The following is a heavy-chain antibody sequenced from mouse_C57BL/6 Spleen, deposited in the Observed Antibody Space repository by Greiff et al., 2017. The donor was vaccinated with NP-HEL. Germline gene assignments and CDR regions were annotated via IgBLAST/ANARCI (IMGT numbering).Heavy chain of an antibody. V-gene: IGHV1-64*01. Sequence: QVQLQQPGAELVKPGASVKLSCKASGYTFTSYWMHWVKQRPGQGLEWIGMIHPNSGSTNYNEKFKSKATLTVDKSSSTAYMQLSSLTSEDSAVYYCARAFGSSYRYAMDYWGQGTSVTVSS. J-gene: IGHJ4*01. CDR1: GYTFTSYW. CDR2: IHPNSGST. D-gene: IGHD1-1*01. CDR3: ARAFGSSYRYAMDY.